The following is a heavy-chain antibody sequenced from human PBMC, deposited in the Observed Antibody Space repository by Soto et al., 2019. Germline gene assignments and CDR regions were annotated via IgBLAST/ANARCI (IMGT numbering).Heavy chain of an antibody. J-gene: IGHJ6*02. D-gene: IGHD2-8*01. CDR2: ISGYNGDT. CDR3: AKNGQPPYYYYGMDV. CDR1: GYTFSRYG. Sequence: QGQLVQSGPEVKKPGASVKVSCKTSGYTFSRYGISWVRQAPGQGLEWMGWISGYNGDTNYAQKGQGRVTXPXXXSXYNAYMELRSLTSDDTAIYYCAKNGQPPYYYYGMDVWGQGTTVTVSS. V-gene: IGHV1-18*01.